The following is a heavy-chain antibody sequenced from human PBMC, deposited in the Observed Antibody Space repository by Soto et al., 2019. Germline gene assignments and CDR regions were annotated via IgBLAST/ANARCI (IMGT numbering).Heavy chain of an antibody. V-gene: IGHV3-21*01. CDR2: IRGFSPYT. D-gene: IGHD3-10*01. Sequence: EVPLVESGGGLVKPGGPLRLSCISSGFTFRTYTMNWVRQAPGKGLEWVPGIRGFSPYTFYEESVKRRFTISRDNAKNSLYLQMGSLRAEDTTVYYCARDRGYVAHDYYDNAMDVWGQGTTVTVSS. CDR1: GFTFRTYT. J-gene: IGHJ6*02. CDR3: ARDRGYVAHDYYDNAMDV.